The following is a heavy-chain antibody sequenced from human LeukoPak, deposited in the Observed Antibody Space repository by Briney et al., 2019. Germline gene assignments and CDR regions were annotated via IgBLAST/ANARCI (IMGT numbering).Heavy chain of an antibody. CDR2: IDGGGSST. V-gene: IGHV3-74*01. J-gene: IGHJ4*01. CDR3: ARGPGSSGGAYVGDY. CDR1: GFTFSYHW. Sequence: GGSLSLSCGVSGFTFSYHWMRWVSQVPGEGWVWVSRIDGGGSSTSYADSVKGRFSISRDNAKSTLYLQMSSLRAEDTAVYYCARGPGSSGGAYVGDYWGPGTLVTVSS. D-gene: IGHD3-22*01.